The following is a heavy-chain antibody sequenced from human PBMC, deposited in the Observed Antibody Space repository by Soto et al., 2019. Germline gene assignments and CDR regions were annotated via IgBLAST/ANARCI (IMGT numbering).Heavy chain of an antibody. CDR2: ISAYNGNT. CDR3: AIDDRGWYCDY. J-gene: IGHJ4*02. V-gene: IGHV1-18*01. CDR1: GYTFTSYG. Sequence: ASVKLSCKASGYTFTSYGISWVRQAPGQGLEWMGWISAYNGNTNYAQKLQGRVTMTTDTSTSTAYMELRSLRSDDTAVYYCAIDDRGWYCDYWGQGTLVTVSS. D-gene: IGHD6-19*01.